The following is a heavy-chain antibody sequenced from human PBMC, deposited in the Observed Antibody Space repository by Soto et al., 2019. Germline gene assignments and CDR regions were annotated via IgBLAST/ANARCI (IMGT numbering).Heavy chain of an antibody. D-gene: IGHD2-8*02. J-gene: IGHJ2*01. V-gene: IGHV3-21*01. CDR1: GFTFDTYT. CDR2: ISATTTYK. CDR3: ARGSASRSGHLWYFDL. Sequence: GGSLRLSCTASGFTFDTYTMNWLRQAPGRGLEWVSSISATTTYKYYAASVEGRFTISRDNAKNSLYLQTNSLGAEDTAVYYCARGSASRSGHLWYFDLWGRGTLVTVSS.